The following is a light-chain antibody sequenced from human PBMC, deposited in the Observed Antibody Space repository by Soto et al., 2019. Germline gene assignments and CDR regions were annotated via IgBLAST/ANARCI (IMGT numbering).Light chain of an antibody. CDR2: AAS. J-gene: IGKJ2*01. CDR3: QQYNNWPPYT. Sequence: EIVMTQSPATLSVSPGESATLSCRASQSVSRNLAWYQQKPGQAPRLLIFAASTRAIGIPDRFSGSGSGTEFTLTITSLQSEDFAVYYCQQYNNWPPYTFGQGTKLEI. CDR1: QSVSRN. V-gene: IGKV3-15*01.